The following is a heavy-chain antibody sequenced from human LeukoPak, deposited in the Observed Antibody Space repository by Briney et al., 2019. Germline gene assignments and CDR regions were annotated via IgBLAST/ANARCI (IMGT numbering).Heavy chain of an antibody. J-gene: IGHJ4*02. CDR3: ARGLYSSSWYLAY. CDR2: INPNSGGT. V-gene: IGHV1-2*02. D-gene: IGHD6-13*01. Sequence: SVKVSCKASGYTFTGYYMHWVRQAPGQGLEWMGWINPNSGGTNYAQKFQGRVTMTRDTSISTAYMELSRLRSEDTAVYYCARGLYSSSWYLAYWGQGTLVTVSS. CDR1: GYTFTGYY.